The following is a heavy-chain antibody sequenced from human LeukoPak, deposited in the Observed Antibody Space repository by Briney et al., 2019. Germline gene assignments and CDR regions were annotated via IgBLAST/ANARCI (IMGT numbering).Heavy chain of an antibody. CDR1: GGSISSYY. J-gene: IGHJ4*02. V-gene: IGHV4-4*07. D-gene: IGHD6-6*01. CDR3: AMIAARVEGIVVKDY. Sequence: PSETLSLTCTVSGGSISSYYWSWIRQPPGKGLEWIGSMFYTGSTYYNPSLKSRVTMSADTSKNQLSLRLTSLTAADTAVYYCAMIAARVEGIVVKDYWGPGTLVTVSS. CDR2: MFYTGST.